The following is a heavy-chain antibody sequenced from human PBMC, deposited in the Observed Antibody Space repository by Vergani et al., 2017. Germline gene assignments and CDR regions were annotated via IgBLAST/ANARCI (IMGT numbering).Heavy chain of an antibody. D-gene: IGHD1-7*01. Sequence: QVQLVQSGAEVKKPGASVKVSCKASGYTFTSYGISWVRQAPGQGLEWMGCISAYNGNTNYAQNLQGRVTMTTDTSTSTAYMELRSLRSDDTAVYYCARVGLITGTTLELRSYWYFDLWGRGTLVTVSS. V-gene: IGHV1-18*04. CDR2: ISAYNGNT. CDR1: GYTFTSYG. J-gene: IGHJ2*01. CDR3: ARVGLITGTTLELRSYWYFDL.